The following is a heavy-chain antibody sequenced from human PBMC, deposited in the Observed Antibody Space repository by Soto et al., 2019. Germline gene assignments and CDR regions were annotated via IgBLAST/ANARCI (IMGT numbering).Heavy chain of an antibody. Sequence: EVQLVESGGGLIQPGGSLKLSCTASGFTLGDYWMHWVRQIPGKGLVWASRINKDGSVTNYAESVTGRFTISRDNAKNTLFLQMNSLRADDTAVYYCARDISNGYNSYWGQGTLVTVSS. V-gene: IGHV3-74*01. CDR1: GFTLGDYW. CDR2: INKDGSVT. D-gene: IGHD2-2*02. J-gene: IGHJ4*02. CDR3: ARDISNGYNSY.